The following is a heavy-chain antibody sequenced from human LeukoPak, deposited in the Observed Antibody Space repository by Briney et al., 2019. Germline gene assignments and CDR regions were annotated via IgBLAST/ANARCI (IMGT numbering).Heavy chain of an antibody. Sequence: ASVKVSCKASGYTFTGYYMHWVRQAPGQGLEWMGWISAYNGNTNYAQKLQGRVTMTTDTSTSTAYMELRSLRSDDTAVYYCARDPQGIAAAGPFPYWGQGTLVTVSS. V-gene: IGHV1-18*04. CDR2: ISAYNGNT. J-gene: IGHJ4*02. D-gene: IGHD6-13*01. CDR3: ARDPQGIAAAGPFPY. CDR1: GYTFTGYY.